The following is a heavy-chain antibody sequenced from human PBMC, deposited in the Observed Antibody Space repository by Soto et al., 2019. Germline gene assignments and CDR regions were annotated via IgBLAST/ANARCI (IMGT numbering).Heavy chain of an antibody. Sequence: KASETLSLTCAVYGGSFSGYYWSWIRQPPGKGLEWIGEINHSGSTNYNPSLKSRVTISVDTSKNQFSLKLSSVTAADTAVYYCARGGLWFGELLSGKSRPSGTSTRLWWFDPWGQGTLVTVSS. V-gene: IGHV4-34*01. J-gene: IGHJ5*02. CDR3: ARGGLWFGELLSGKSRPSGTSTRLWWFDP. D-gene: IGHD3-10*01. CDR1: GGSFSGYY. CDR2: INHSGST.